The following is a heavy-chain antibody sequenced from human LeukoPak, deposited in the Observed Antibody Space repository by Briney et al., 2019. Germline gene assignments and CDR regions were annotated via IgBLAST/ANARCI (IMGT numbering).Heavy chain of an antibody. Sequence: GGSLRLSCAASGRTFTEYYMHWIRQAPGKGLEWVTFIVGTAGNTYYADSVKGRFTISRDNAKNSLYLQMNSLRAEDTAVYYCAREWSAFDIWGQGTMVTVSS. CDR1: GRTFTEYY. J-gene: IGHJ3*02. D-gene: IGHD2-8*01. CDR3: AREWSAFDI. V-gene: IGHV3-11*04. CDR2: IVGTAGNT.